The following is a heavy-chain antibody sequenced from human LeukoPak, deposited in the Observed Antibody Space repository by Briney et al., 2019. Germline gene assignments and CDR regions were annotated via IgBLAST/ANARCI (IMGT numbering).Heavy chain of an antibody. Sequence: GGSLRLSCAASGFTFNSYAMSWVRQAPGKGLEWVSAISGSGGSTDYADFVKGRSTISRDNSKNTLYLQMNTLRAEDTAVYYCAKHSSGYYFPPDYWGQGTLVTVSS. CDR1: GFTFNSYA. J-gene: IGHJ4*02. V-gene: IGHV3-23*01. CDR2: ISGSGGST. CDR3: AKHSSGYYFPPDY. D-gene: IGHD3-22*01.